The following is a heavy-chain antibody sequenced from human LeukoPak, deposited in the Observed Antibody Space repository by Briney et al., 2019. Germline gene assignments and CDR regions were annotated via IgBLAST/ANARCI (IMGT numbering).Heavy chain of an antibody. Sequence: ASVKVSCKASGYTFTSYYMHWVRQAPGQGLEWMGIINPSGGSTSYAQKFQGRVTMTRDTSTSTVYMELRSLRSDDTAVYYCARDQWSYDFWSGYPPFDYWGQGTLVTVSS. CDR2: INPSGGST. D-gene: IGHD3-3*01. J-gene: IGHJ4*02. CDR3: ARDQWSYDFWSGYPPFDY. V-gene: IGHV1-46*01. CDR1: GYTFTSYY.